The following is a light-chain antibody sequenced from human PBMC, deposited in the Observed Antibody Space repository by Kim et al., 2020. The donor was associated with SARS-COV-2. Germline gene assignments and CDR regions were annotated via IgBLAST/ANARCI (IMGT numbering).Light chain of an antibody. CDR1: QSLTTY. CDR2: DAS. V-gene: IGKV3-11*01. Sequence: SLSPGERATLSCRASQSLTTYLAWYQQKPGQAPRLLIYDASNRATGIPARFSGSGSGTDFTLTISSLEPEDFAVYYCEQRYSWPLTFGGGTKVEI. J-gene: IGKJ4*01. CDR3: EQRYSWPLT.